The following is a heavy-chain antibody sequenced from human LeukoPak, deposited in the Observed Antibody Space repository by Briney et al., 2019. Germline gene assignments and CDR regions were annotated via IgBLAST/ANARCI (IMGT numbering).Heavy chain of an antibody. CDR2: INPNSGGT. CDR1: GYTFTGYY. D-gene: IGHD5-12*01. J-gene: IGHJ6*03. CDR3: AKGSGYEAQYYYYYMDV. Sequence: ASVKVSCKASGYTFTGYYMHWVRQAPGQGLEWMGWINPNSGGTNYAQKFQGRVTMTRDTSISTAYMELSRLRSDDTAVYYCAKGSGYEAQYYYYYMDVWGKGTTATISS. V-gene: IGHV1-2*02.